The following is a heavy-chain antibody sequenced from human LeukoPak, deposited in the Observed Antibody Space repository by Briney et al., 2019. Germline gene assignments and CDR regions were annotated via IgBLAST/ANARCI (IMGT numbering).Heavy chain of an antibody. CDR1: GFDFTSYV. Sequence: PGGSLRLSCEVSGFDFTSYVMTWVRQAPGKGLEWVSSITAGSSYIDYTPSVEGRFTISRDNSKNSLFLHMDSLRAEDTALYYCARVGVSATNTPAFDYWGQGTLVTVSS. CDR2: ITAGSSYI. D-gene: IGHD2-15*01. CDR3: ARVGVSATNTPAFDY. V-gene: IGHV3-21*01. J-gene: IGHJ4*02.